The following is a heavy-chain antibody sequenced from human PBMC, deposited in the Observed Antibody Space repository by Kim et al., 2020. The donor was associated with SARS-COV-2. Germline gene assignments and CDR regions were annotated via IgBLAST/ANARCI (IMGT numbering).Heavy chain of an antibody. CDR3: ARAFLYYYGSGSYRNYYYGMDV. V-gene: IGHV1-8*01. Sequence: ASVKVSCKASGYTFTSYDINWLRQATGQGLEWMGWMNPNSGNTGYAQKFQGRVTMTRNTSISTAYMELSSLRSEDTAVYYCARAFLYYYGSGSYRNYYYGMDVWGQGTTVTVSS. J-gene: IGHJ6*02. CDR2: MNPNSGNT. D-gene: IGHD3-10*01. CDR1: GYTFTSYD.